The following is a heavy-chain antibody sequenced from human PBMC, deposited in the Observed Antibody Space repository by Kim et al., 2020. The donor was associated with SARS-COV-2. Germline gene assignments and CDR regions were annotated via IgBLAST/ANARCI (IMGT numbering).Heavy chain of an antibody. D-gene: IGHD2-15*01. V-gene: IGHV4-31*03. CDR3: SSINGTRAADYYGLGV. J-gene: IGHJ6*01. Sequence: SETLSLTCTVSGGSISSDGCYWSRHRQQQGLGLVWIGYNYYSGSTFSNPTLKSRVSISASTNKNHFSLRLRTVADADTAVYYCSSINGTRAADYYGLGV. CDR1: GGSISSDGCY. CDR2: NYYSGST.